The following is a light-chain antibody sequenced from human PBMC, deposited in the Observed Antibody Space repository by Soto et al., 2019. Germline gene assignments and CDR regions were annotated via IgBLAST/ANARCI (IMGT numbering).Light chain of an antibody. J-gene: IGKJ2*01. V-gene: IGKV1-6*01. CDR2: GAS. CDR1: QDIKND. CDR3: LQDYNYPFT. Sequence: AIPMTQSPSSLSASVGDRVTITCRASQDIKNDLGWYQQKPGKAPKILICGASSLQSGVPSRFSGSGSGTDFTLTISSLQTEDFATYYCLQDYNYPFTFGQGTNLEIK.